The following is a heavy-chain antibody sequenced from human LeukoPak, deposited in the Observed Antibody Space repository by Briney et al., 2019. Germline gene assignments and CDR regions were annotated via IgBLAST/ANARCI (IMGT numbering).Heavy chain of an antibody. CDR2: INPNSGGT. CDR1: GYTFTGYY. V-gene: IGHV1-2*02. J-gene: IGHJ6*03. D-gene: IGHD3-10*01. Sequence: ASVKVSCKASGYTFTGYYMHWVRQAPGQGLEWMGWINPNSGGTNYAQKFQGRVTMTRDTSISTAYMELSRLRSDDTAVYYCARDRSLWSPYYYYMDVWGKGTTVTVSS. CDR3: ARDRSLWSPYYYYMDV.